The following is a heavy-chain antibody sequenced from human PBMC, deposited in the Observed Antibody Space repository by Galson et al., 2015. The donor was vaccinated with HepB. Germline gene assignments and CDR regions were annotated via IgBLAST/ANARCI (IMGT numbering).Heavy chain of an antibody. CDR2: ISYDGSNK. Sequence: SLRLSCAASGFTFSSYAMHWVRQAPGKGLEWVAVISYDGSNKYYADSVKGRFTISRDNSKNTLYLQMNSLRAEDTAVYYCARAKGIYCSSTSCYFGYWGQGTLVTVSS. CDR1: GFTFSSYA. V-gene: IGHV3-30-3*01. CDR3: ARAKGIYCSSTSCYFGY. J-gene: IGHJ4*02. D-gene: IGHD2-2*01.